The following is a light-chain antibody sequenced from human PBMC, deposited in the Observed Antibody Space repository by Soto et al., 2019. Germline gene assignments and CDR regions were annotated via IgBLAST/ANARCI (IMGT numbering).Light chain of an antibody. V-gene: IGLV2-14*01. CDR2: DVS. CDR1: SSDVGGYNY. Sequence: QSALTQPASVSGSPGQSITISCTGTSSDVGGYNYVSWYQQHPGKAPKLMIFDVSNRPPGVSNRFSGSKSGNTASLTISRLQTEDEADYYCSSYTSSSTEVFGTGTKLTVL. CDR3: SSYTSSSTEV. J-gene: IGLJ1*01.